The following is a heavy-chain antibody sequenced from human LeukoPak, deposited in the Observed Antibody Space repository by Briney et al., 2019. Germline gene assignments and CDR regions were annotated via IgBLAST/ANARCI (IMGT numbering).Heavy chain of an antibody. CDR3: ARVDPGRNAFDI. CDR2: MNPNSGNT. Sequence: ASVKVSCKASGYTFTSYDTNWVRQATGQGLEWMGWMNPNSGNTGYAQKFQGRVTITRNTSISTAYMELSSLRSEDTAVYYCARVDPGRNAFDIWGQGTMVTVSS. CDR1: GYTFTSYD. J-gene: IGHJ3*02. D-gene: IGHD3-10*01. V-gene: IGHV1-8*03.